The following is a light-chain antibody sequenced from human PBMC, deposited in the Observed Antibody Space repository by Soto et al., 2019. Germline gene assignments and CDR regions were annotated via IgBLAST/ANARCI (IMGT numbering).Light chain of an antibody. CDR2: GNS. Sequence: QSVLTQPPSVSGAPGQRVTISCSGSSSNIGAGYDVNWYRQLPGTAPKLLIYGNSDRPSGVPDRFSGSKSGTSASLAITGLQAEDEADYYCSSYAGNYVYVFGSGTKVTVL. J-gene: IGLJ1*01. CDR1: SSNIGAGYD. CDR3: SSYAGNYVYV. V-gene: IGLV1-40*01.